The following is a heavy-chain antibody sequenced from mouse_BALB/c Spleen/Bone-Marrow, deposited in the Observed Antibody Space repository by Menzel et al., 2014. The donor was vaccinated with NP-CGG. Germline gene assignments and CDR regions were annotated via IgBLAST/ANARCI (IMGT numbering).Heavy chain of an antibody. V-gene: IGHV14-3*02. J-gene: IGHJ4*01. CDR1: GFNIKDTY. CDR2: IDPANGNT. D-gene: IGHD2-4*01. Sequence: EVQLVESGAELVKPGASVKLSCTASGFNIKDTYMHWVKQRPEQGLEWIGRIDPANGNTKYDPKFQGRATITADTSSNTAYLQLSSLTSEDTAVYYWAGFGITKEEGYYYAMDYWGQGTSVTVSS. CDR3: AGFGITKEEGYYYAMDY.